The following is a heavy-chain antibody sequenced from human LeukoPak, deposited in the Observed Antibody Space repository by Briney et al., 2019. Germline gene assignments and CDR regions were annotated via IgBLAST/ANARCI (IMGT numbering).Heavy chain of an antibody. Sequence: SLTLSLTCTVSGGSINSYYWRWIRQPPGKGLEWIGYIYDIGSTKYNPSLQSRVTMSVYTSKNQFSLKLSSVTAADTSVFHCRRTYYYNSSGYLNHWFDPWGQGTLVTVSS. CDR2: IYDIGST. D-gene: IGHD3-22*01. J-gene: IGHJ5*02. CDR1: GGSINSYY. V-gene: IGHV4-59*08. CDR3: RRTYYYNSSGYLNHWFDP.